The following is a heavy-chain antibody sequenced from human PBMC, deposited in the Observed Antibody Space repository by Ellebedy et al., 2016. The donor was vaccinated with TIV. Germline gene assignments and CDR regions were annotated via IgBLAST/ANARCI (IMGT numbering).Heavy chain of an antibody. V-gene: IGHV3-33*01. J-gene: IGHJ4*02. Sequence: PGGSLRLSCAASGFRFSVNGMHWVRQAPGKGLEWVAVIWNDGGSQYYADSVKGRFTISRDNSMNTLYLQMNSLRPEDTAVYDCARDTWFAESQRTLDYWGQGTLVTVSS. CDR1: GFRFSVNG. CDR3: ARDTWFAESQRTLDY. CDR2: IWNDGGSQ. D-gene: IGHD3-10*01.